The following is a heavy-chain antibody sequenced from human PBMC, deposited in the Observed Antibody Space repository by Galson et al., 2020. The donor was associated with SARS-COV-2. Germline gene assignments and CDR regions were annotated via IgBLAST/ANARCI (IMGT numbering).Heavy chain of an antibody. CDR3: AKALGRRYENYDNAFDF. D-gene: IGHD1-7*01. J-gene: IGHJ3*01. V-gene: IGHV3-23*01. CDR1: GFNFNSYV. Sequence: PGGSLRLSCAASGFNFNSYVMTWVRQAPGTGLEWVSSLSGVGGRSYYADSVNGRFTISRDNSKDTVYLDMNSLRVEDTAVYYCAKALGRRYENYDNAFDFWGQGTMVTVSS. CDR2: LSGVGGRS.